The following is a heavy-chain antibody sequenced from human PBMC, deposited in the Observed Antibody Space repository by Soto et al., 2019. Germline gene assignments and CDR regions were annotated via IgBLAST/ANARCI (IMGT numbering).Heavy chain of an antibody. V-gene: IGHV3-23*01. J-gene: IGHJ6*03. D-gene: IGHD3-10*01. CDR2: ISGSGGSK. CDR1: GFTFSSYG. Sequence: EVQLLESGGDLVQPGGSLRLSCVASGFTFSSYGMSWVRQAPGKGLEWVSGISGSGGSKYYADSLEGRFTISRDNSKNTLYPQMNSLRAEGTALYHWAKVDFGDYYYSMNVWGNGTTVTVSS. CDR3: AKVDFGDYYYSMNV.